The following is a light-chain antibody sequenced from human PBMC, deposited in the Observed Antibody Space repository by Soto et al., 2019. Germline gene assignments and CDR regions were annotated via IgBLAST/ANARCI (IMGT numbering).Light chain of an antibody. Sequence: IQLTQSPSSLSSSVGDIVTITCRASQGIINYLAWYQQKPGKAPKLLIYAASTLQSGVPSRFGGSGSGTVFTLTVSSLQPEDFAKYYCQKLFMYPPTFGHGTKVDIK. CDR3: QKLFMYPPT. CDR2: AAS. J-gene: IGKJ3*01. V-gene: IGKV1-9*01. CDR1: QGIINY.